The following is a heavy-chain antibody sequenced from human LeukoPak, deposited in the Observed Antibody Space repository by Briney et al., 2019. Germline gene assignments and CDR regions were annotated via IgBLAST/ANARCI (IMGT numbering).Heavy chain of an antibody. CDR2: ISGSGAST. V-gene: IGHV3-23*01. J-gene: IGHJ5*02. Sequence: GGSLRLSCAASGFTFSSYAMSWVRQAPGKGLEWVSAISGSGASTKYADSVKGRFTISRDNSKNTLYLQMNSLRAEDTAVYYCARDRCSGGSCYLLTWGQGTLVIVSS. D-gene: IGHD2-15*01. CDR3: ARDRCSGGSCYLLT. CDR1: GFTFSSYA.